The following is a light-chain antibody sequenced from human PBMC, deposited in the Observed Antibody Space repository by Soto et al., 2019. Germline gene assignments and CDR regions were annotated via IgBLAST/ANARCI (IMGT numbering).Light chain of an antibody. Sequence: QPVLTQSPSASASLGASVKLTCTLSSGHSNYAIAWHQQLPEKGPRYLMKVNSDASHSKGDGIPDRFSGSSSGAERYLTISSLQSEDEADYYCQTWDTGIVLFGGGTQLTVL. CDR1: SGHSNYA. J-gene: IGLJ2*01. CDR2: VNSDASH. CDR3: QTWDTGIVL. V-gene: IGLV4-69*01.